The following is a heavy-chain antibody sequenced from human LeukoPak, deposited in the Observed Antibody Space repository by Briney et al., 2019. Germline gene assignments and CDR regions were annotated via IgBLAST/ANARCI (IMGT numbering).Heavy chain of an antibody. CDR1: GFTFSSYS. CDR3: VKEGVEYSYSYGDY. J-gene: IGHJ4*02. D-gene: IGHD3-16*01. V-gene: IGHV3-23*01. Sequence: PGGSLRLSCAASGFTFSSYSMNWVRQAPGKGLEWVSAISGSGGSTSYADSVKGRFTISRDNAENTLYLQMNNLRPDDTAFYFCVKEGVEYSYSYGDYWGQGTLVTVSS. CDR2: ISGSGGST.